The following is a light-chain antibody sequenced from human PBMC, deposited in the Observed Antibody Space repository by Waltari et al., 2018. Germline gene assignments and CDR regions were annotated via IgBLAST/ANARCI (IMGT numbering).Light chain of an antibody. CDR2: GKN. CDR1: SLRSHS. V-gene: IGLV3-19*01. CDR3: NSRDSSGNHLV. J-gene: IGLJ2*01. Sequence: SSELTQDPAVSVALVQTVRITCQGDSLRSHSASWYQPKPVQAPVLVIYGKNNRPSGIPHRFSGSSSGNTASLTITGAQAEDEADYYCNSRDSSGNHLVFGGGTKLTVL.